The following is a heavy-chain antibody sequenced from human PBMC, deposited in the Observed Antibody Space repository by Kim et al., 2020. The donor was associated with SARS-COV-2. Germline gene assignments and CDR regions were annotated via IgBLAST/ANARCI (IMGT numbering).Heavy chain of an antibody. J-gene: IGHJ6*02. D-gene: IGHD3-22*01. V-gene: IGHV3-48*04. CDR2: ISSSSSTI. CDR3: AREYTTYYYDSSGYRHWVDYYYGMDV. Sequence: GGSLRLSCAASGFTFSSYSMNWVRQAPGKGLEWVSYISSSSSTIYYADSVKGRFTISRDNAKNSLYLQMNSLRAEDTAVYYCAREYTTYYYDSSGYRHWVDYYYGMDVWGQGTTVTVSS. CDR1: GFTFSSYS.